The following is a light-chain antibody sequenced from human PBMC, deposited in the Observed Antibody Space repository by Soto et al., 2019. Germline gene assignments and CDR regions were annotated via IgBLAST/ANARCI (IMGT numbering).Light chain of an antibody. CDR1: SSDVGGYNY. J-gene: IGLJ1*01. CDR3: SSYTSSSLHV. CDR2: DVS. Sequence: QSLLTQPRSVSGSPGQSVTISCTGTSSDVGGYNYVSWYQQHPGKAPKLMIYDVSNRPSGVPNRFSGSKSGNTASLTISGLQAEDEADYYCSSYTSSSLHVFGTGTKVTVL. V-gene: IGLV2-11*01.